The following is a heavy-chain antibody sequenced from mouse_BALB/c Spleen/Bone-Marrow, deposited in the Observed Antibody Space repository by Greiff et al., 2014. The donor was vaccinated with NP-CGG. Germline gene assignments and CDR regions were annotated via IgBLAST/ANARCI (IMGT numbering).Heavy chain of an antibody. CDR2: IYPYNGGT. J-gene: IGHJ3*01. V-gene: IGHV1S29*02. Sequence: VQLQQPGPELVKPGASVKISCKASGYTFTDYNMHWVKQSHGKSLEWIGYIYPYNGGTVYKQKFKSKATLTVDNSFSTANMELRSLTSEDSAVYYCARGAAYGYYLGLAYWGQGTLVTVSA. CDR1: GYTFTDYN. CDR3: ARGAAYGYYLGLAY. D-gene: IGHD2-3*01.